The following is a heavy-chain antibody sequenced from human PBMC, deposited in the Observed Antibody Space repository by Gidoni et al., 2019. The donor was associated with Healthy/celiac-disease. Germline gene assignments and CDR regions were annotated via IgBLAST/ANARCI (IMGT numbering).Heavy chain of an antibody. CDR3: ARVRYSSSWYSFDY. J-gene: IGHJ4*02. CDR1: GFPFSSYG. D-gene: IGHD6-13*01. Sequence: QVQLVASGGGVVQPGRSLRLSCAASGFPFSSYGMHGVRQAPGKGLEWVAVIWYDGSNKYYADSVKGRFTISRDNSKNTLYLQMNSLRAEDTAVYYCARVRYSSSWYSFDYWGQGTLVTVSS. CDR2: IWYDGSNK. V-gene: IGHV3-33*01.